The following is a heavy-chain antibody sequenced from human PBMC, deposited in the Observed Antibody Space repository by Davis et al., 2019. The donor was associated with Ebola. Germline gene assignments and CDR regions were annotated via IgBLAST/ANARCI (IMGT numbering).Heavy chain of an antibody. CDR1: GFTFSSYA. J-gene: IGHJ6*02. Sequence: GESLKISCAASGFTFSSYAMHWVRQAPGKGPEWVAVISYDGSNKYYADSVKGRFTISRDNSKNTLYLQMNSLRAEDTAVYYCARDNLDVLLWFGAGMDVWGQGTTVTVSS. CDR2: ISYDGSNK. CDR3: ARDNLDVLLWFGAGMDV. V-gene: IGHV3-30*04. D-gene: IGHD3-10*01.